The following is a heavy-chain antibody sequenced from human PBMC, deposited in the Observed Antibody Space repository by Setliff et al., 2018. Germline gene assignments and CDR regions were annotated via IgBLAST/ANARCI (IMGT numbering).Heavy chain of an antibody. D-gene: IGHD3-10*01. J-gene: IGHJ4*02. CDR3: AGGYKFDY. CDR1: GLTLSHYW. V-gene: IGHV3-74*01. Sequence: GGSLRLSCEGSGLTLSHYWMHWVRQGPGKGLVWVSYINSDGITINYSDSVKGRFTISRDNTKNTLYLQMNSLRAEDTAVYYCAGGYKFDYWGQGTLVTVSS. CDR2: INSDGITI.